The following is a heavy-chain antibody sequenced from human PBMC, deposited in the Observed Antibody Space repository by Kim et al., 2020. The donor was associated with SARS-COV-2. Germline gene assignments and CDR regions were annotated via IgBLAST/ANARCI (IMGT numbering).Heavy chain of an antibody. CDR1: GDSVSSNSAA. CDR2: TYYRSKWYN. D-gene: IGHD6-13*01. Sequence: SQTLSLTCAFSGDSVSSNSAAWNWIRQSPSRGLEWLGRTYYRSKWYNDYAESVKSRITINADTSKNQFSLQLNSVTPEDTAVYYCARGSSSWYPEYFQHWGQGTLVTVSS. CDR3: ARGSSSWYPEYFQH. J-gene: IGHJ1*01. V-gene: IGHV6-1*01.